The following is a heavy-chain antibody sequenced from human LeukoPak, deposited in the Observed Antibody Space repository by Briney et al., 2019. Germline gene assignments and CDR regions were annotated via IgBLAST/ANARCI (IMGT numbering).Heavy chain of an antibody. CDR3: ASQGHHGKIVGTTLSYFYMDV. D-gene: IGHD1-26*01. CDR1: GGSFSGYY. Sequence: KTSETLSLTCAVYGGSFSGYYWSWIRQPPGKGLEWIGEINRSGSTNYNPSLKSRVTISVDTSKNQFSLKLSSVTAADTAFYYCASQGHHGKIVGTTLSYFYMDVWGKGTTVTVSS. J-gene: IGHJ6*03. V-gene: IGHV4-34*01. CDR2: INRSGST.